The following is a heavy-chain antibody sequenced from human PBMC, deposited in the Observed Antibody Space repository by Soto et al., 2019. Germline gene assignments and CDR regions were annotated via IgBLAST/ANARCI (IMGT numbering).Heavy chain of an antibody. D-gene: IGHD2-2*01. J-gene: IGHJ5*02. Sequence: PSETLSLTCTVSGGSISSGGYYWSWIRQHPGKGLEWIGYIYYSGSTYYNPSLKSRVTISVDTSKNQFSLKLSSVTAADTAVYYCARVFIVVVPAATNWFDPWGQGTLVTVSS. CDR3: ARVFIVVVPAATNWFDP. CDR1: GGSISSGGYY. CDR2: IYYSGST. V-gene: IGHV4-31*03.